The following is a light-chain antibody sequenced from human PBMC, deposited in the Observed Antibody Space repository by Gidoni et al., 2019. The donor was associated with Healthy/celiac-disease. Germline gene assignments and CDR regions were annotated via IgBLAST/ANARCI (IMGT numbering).Light chain of an antibody. CDR1: QSVSTTY. CDR3: QQYGSSPGYT. J-gene: IGKJ2*01. V-gene: IGKV3-20*01. Sequence: EIVLTQSPGTLSLSPGERATLSCRASQSVSTTYLAWYQQKPGQAPRLLIYGASSRATGIPDRVSGSGSGTDFTLTISRLEPEDFAVYYCQQYGSSPGYTCGQXTKLEIK. CDR2: GAS.